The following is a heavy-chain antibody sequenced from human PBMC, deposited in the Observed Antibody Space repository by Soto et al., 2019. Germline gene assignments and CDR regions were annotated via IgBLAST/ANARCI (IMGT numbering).Heavy chain of an antibody. J-gene: IGHJ6*02. CDR3: ARKGSYGMDV. CDR2: IIPIFGTA. V-gene: IGHV1-69*13. CDR1: GGTFSSYA. Sequence: SVKVSCKASGGTFSSYAISWVRQAPGQGLEWMGGIIPIFGTANYAQRFQGRVTITADESTSTAYMELSSLRSEDTAVYYCARKGSYGMDVWAQGXTAPVSS.